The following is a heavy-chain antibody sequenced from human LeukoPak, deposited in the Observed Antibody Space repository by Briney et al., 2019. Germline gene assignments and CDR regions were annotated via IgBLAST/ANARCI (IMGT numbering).Heavy chain of an antibody. D-gene: IGHD6-13*01. V-gene: IGHV3-64*01. J-gene: IGHJ3*02. CDR3: ARASIAAAGPHDVYDI. Sequence: PGGSLRLSCAASGFTFSSHAMHWVRQAPGKGLEYVSAIRSDGSDTWYRNSVEGRFTISRDNSKKMLYLQMGSLRAEDMAVYYCARASIAAAGPHDVYDIWGRGTMVTVSS. CDR1: GFTFSSHA. CDR2: IRSDGSDT.